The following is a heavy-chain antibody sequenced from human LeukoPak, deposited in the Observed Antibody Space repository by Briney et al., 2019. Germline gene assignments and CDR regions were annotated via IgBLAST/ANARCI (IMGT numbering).Heavy chain of an antibody. CDR1: GFTFSSYS. J-gene: IGHJ5*02. D-gene: IGHD6-19*01. CDR2: IKQDGSER. V-gene: IGHV3-7*01. CDR3: ARLIAVAGHNWFDP. Sequence: GGSLRLSCAASGFTFSSYSMSWVRQAPGKGLEWLANIKQDGSERSYVDSVKGRFTISRDNAKNSLYLQMNSLRAEDTAVYYCARLIAVAGHNWFDPWGQGTLVTVSS.